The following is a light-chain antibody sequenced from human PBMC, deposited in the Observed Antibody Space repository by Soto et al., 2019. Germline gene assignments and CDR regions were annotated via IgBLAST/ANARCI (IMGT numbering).Light chain of an antibody. CDR2: EVS. J-gene: IGLJ1*01. Sequence: QSVLTQPASVSGSPGQSITLSCTGTSSDAGDFDYVSWYQQHPRKAPKLMIYEVSYRPSGVSNRFSGSKSGNTASLTISGLQAEDEADYYCSSYTSTSTFYVFGTGTKVTVL. CDR1: SSDAGDFDY. CDR3: SSYTSTSTFYV. V-gene: IGLV2-14*01.